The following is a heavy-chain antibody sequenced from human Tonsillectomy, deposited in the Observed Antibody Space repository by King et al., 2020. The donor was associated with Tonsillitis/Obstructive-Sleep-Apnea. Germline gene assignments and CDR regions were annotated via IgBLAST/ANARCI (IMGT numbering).Heavy chain of an antibody. V-gene: IGHV3-9*01. Sequence: KLVQSGGGLVQPGRSLRLSCAASGFTFDDYAMHWVRQAPGKGLEGVAGISWNRGSIVYADSVKGRFTISIENAKNSLNLQMNSLRAEDTALYYCAKDMDALWSDAFDIWGQGPMVTVSS. CDR2: ISWNRGSI. CDR1: GFTFDDYA. CDR3: AKDMDALWSDAFDI. D-gene: IGHD3-10*01. J-gene: IGHJ3*02.